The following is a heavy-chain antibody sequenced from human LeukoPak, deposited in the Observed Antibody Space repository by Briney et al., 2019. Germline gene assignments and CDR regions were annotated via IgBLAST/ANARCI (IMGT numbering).Heavy chain of an antibody. V-gene: IGHV3-23*01. J-gene: IGHJ4*02. Sequence: GGSLRLSCAASGFTFSNYAMSWVRQAPGKGLEWVSTISGSGGTTYYADSVKGRFTISRDNAENSLFLQMNSLRAEDTAVYYCARDGADYGDSPDYWGQGTLVTVSS. CDR2: ISGSGGTT. D-gene: IGHD4-17*01. CDR3: ARDGADYGDSPDY. CDR1: GFTFSNYA.